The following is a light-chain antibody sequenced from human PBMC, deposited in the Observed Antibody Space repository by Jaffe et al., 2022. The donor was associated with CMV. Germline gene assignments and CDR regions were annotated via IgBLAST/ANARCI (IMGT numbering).Light chain of an antibody. CDR2: DAS. CDR3: QQRSSWPPV. V-gene: IGKV3-11*01. CDR1: RHIYNY. Sequence: EILLTQSPATLSLSPGERATLYCRASRHIYNYLAWFQQKPGQAPRLLLYDASHRATGIPARFNGSGSGTDFTLTISSLEPEDFGIYYCQQRSSWPPVFGPGTTVDV. J-gene: IGKJ3*01.